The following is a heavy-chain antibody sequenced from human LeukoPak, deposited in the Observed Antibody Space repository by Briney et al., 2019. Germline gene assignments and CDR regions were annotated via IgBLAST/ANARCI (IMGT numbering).Heavy chain of an antibody. CDR2: ISAYNGNT. J-gene: IGHJ5*02. Sequence: ASVKVSCKASGYTFTSYGISWVRQAPGQGLEWMGWISAYNGNTNYAQKLQGRVTMTTDTSTSTAYMELRSLRSDDTAVYYCARARGDIVVVPAAIWFDPWGQGTLVTVSS. D-gene: IGHD2-2*01. CDR1: GYTFTSYG. V-gene: IGHV1-18*01. CDR3: ARARGDIVVVPAAIWFDP.